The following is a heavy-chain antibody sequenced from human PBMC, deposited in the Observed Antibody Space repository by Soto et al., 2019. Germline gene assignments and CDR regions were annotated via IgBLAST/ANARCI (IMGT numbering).Heavy chain of an antibody. J-gene: IGHJ4*02. D-gene: IGHD6-19*01. CDR2: ISYDGSNK. CDR3: AREDSSGWTLFDY. CDR1: GFTFSSYA. Sequence: GGSLRLSCAASGFTFSSYAMHWVRQAPGKGLEWVAVISYDGSNKYYADSVKGRFTISRDNSKNTLYLQMNSLRAEDTAVYYCAREDSSGWTLFDYWGQGTLVTVSS. V-gene: IGHV3-30-3*01.